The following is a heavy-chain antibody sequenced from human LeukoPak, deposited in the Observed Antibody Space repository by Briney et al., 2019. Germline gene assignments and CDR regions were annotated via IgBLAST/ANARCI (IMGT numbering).Heavy chain of an antibody. Sequence: GGSLRLSCTGSGFTVSSSYMSWVRRAPGKGLEWVSLIYSEGTTYYADSVKGRFTISRDNAKNSLYLQMNSLRAEDTALYYCAKAPGSYYFDYWGQGTLVTVSS. CDR3: AKAPGSYYFDY. J-gene: IGHJ4*02. CDR1: GFTVSSSY. CDR2: IYSEGTT. V-gene: IGHV3-53*05. D-gene: IGHD1-26*01.